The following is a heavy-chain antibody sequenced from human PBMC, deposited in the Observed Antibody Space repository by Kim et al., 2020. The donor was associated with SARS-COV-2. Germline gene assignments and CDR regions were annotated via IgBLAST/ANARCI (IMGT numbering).Heavy chain of an antibody. J-gene: IGHJ2*01. CDR3: ATGGTSPIYSYF. CDR1: GYTFSDLS. V-gene: IGHV1-24*01. D-gene: IGHD2-15*01. Sequence: ASVKVSCKVSGYTFSDLSMHWVRQAPGKGLEWMGSFDREHDETIYAQKFHGRVTMTEDTSTDTAYLEVTSLRLEDTAVYYCATGGTSPIYSYF. CDR2: FDREHDET.